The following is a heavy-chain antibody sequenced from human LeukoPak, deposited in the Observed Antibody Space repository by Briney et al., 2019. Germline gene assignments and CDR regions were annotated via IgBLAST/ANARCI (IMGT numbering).Heavy chain of an antibody. V-gene: IGHV4-59*01. CDR1: GGSISSYY. CDR3: ARVPMIRRFDY. CDR2: IYYSGST. D-gene: IGHD3-22*01. J-gene: IGHJ4*02. Sequence: SETLSLTCTVSGGSISSYYWSWIRQPPGKGLEWIGYIYYSGSTNYNPSLKSRVTISVDTSKNQFSLKLSSVTAADTAVYYWARVPMIRRFDYWGQGTLVTVSS.